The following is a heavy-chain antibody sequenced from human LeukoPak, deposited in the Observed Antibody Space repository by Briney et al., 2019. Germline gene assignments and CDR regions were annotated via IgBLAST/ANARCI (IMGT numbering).Heavy chain of an antibody. D-gene: IGHD2-15*01. CDR3: ARSVEGYCSGGSCYSYYYYMDV. Sequence: PSETLSLACAVYGGSFSGYYWSWIRQPPGKGLEWIGYIYYSGSTHYNPSLKSRVTISVDTSKNQFSLKLSSVTAADTAVYYCARSVEGYCSGGSCYSYYYYMDVWGKGTTVTVSS. J-gene: IGHJ6*03. CDR1: GGSFSGYY. V-gene: IGHV4-59*01. CDR2: IYYSGST.